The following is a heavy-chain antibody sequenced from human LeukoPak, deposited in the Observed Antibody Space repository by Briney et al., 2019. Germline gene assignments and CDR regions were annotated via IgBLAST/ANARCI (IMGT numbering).Heavy chain of an antibody. V-gene: IGHV3-74*01. CDR3: AKDQGGASSWYEPIFDY. CDR2: IHSTGAYI. CDR1: GLSFSTSC. D-gene: IGHD6-13*01. Sequence: GGSLRLSCAASGLSFSTSCMHWVRQTPGKGLIWVSRIHSTGAYIDYVDSVKGRFTISRDNSKNTLYLQMNSLRAEDTAVYYCAKDQGGASSWYEPIFDYWGQGTLVTVSS. J-gene: IGHJ4*02.